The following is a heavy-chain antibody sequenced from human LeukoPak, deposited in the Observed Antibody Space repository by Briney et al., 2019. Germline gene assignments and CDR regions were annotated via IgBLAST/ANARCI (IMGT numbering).Heavy chain of an antibody. CDR3: ARSYDFWSGTFTLDY. D-gene: IGHD3-3*01. Sequence: ASVKVSCKASGGTFSSYAISWVRQAPGQGLEWMGAIIPIFGTANYAQKFQGRVTITTDESTSTAYMELSSLRSEDTAVYYCARSYDFWSGTFTLDYWGQGTLVTVSS. V-gene: IGHV1-69*05. J-gene: IGHJ4*02. CDR2: IIPIFGTA. CDR1: GGTFSSYA.